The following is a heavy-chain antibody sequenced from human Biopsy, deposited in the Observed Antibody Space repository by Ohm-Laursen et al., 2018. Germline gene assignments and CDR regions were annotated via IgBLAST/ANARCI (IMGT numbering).Heavy chain of an antibody. J-gene: IGHJ4*02. D-gene: IGHD2-15*01. V-gene: IGHV1-8*01. CDR3: ARHLLGGGAYYDY. CDR1: GYSFSTYD. Sequence: SVKVSCKASGYSFSTYDVNWVRQARGQGLEWMGWMIPSSGKTGYAQRFQGRVTLTMNTSISTAYMELSGLRSEDTAVYYCARHLLGGGAYYDYWGQGTLVTVSS. CDR2: MIPSSGKT.